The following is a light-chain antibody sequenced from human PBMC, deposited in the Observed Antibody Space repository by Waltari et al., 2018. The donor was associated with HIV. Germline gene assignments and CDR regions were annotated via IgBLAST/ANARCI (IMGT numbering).Light chain of an antibody. CDR3: QQDNTVRPT. V-gene: IGKV4-1*01. Sequence: DIVMTQSPASLALSLGETPTFNCRSSRSVFSNPENRNYLAWYQQKTGKSPNVLIYWASNRQSGVPARFSGSGSGTNFSLTISSLQAEDVAVYYCQQDNTVRPTFGGGTKVEIK. J-gene: IGKJ4*01. CDR1: RSVFSNPENRNY. CDR2: WAS.